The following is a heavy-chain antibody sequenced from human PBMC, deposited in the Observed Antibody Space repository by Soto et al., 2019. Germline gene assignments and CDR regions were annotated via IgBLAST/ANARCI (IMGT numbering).Heavy chain of an antibody. CDR3: ARGSTDSYGMDV. V-gene: IGHV3-30-3*01. Sequence: PGGSLRLSCAASGFTFSSYAMHWVRQAPGKGLEWVAVISYDGSNKYYADSVKGRFTISRDNSKNTLCLQMNSLRAEDTAVYYCARGSTDSYGMDVWGQGTTVTVSS. CDR2: ISYDGSNK. CDR1: GFTFSSYA. J-gene: IGHJ6*02. D-gene: IGHD4-4*01.